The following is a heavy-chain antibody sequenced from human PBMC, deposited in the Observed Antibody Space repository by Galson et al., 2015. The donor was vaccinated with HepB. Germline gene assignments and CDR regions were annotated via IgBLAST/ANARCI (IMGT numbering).Heavy chain of an antibody. CDR3: AKDSALDYFGSGTLWAFDI. V-gene: IGHV3-23*01. J-gene: IGHJ3*02. CDR2: ISRSGGST. Sequence: SLRLSCAASGFTFSNYAMSWVRQAPGKGLEWISSISRSGGSTHYADSVKGRFTISRDNSKNTLYVQLNSLRVEDTAVYYCAKDSALDYFGSGTLWAFDIWGQGTMVTVSS. CDR1: GFTFSNYA. D-gene: IGHD3-10*01.